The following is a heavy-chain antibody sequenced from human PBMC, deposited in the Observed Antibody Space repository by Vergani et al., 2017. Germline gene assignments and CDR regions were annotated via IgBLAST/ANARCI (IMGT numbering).Heavy chain of an antibody. V-gene: IGHV1-2*02. CDR1: GYTFTGYY. CDR3: ARGTRAVYGDYENWYFDL. Sequence: QVQLVQSGAEVKKPGASVKVSCKASGYTFTGYYMHWVRQAPGQGLEWMGWINPNSGGTNYAQKFQGRVTMTRDTSISTAYMELSRLRSDDTAVYYCARGTRAVYGDYENWYFDLWGRGTLVTVSS. D-gene: IGHD4-17*01. J-gene: IGHJ2*01. CDR2: INPNSGGT.